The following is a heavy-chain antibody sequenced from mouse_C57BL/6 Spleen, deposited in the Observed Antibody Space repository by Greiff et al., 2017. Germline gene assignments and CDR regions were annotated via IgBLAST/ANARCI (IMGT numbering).Heavy chain of an antibody. D-gene: IGHD1-1*01. Sequence: EVQLQQSGPELVKPGASVKISCKASGYTFTDYYMNWVKQSHGKSLEWIGDINPNNGGTSYNQKFKGKATLTVDKSSSTAYMELRSLTSEDSAVYYCASPYYYLAWFAYWGQGTLVTVSA. V-gene: IGHV1-26*01. J-gene: IGHJ3*01. CDR3: ASPYYYLAWFAY. CDR2: INPNNGGT. CDR1: GYTFTDYY.